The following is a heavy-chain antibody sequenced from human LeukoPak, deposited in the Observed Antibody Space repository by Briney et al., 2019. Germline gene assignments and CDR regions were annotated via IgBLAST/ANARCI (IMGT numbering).Heavy chain of an antibody. CDR1: GFTFSSYG. D-gene: IGHD6-13*01. J-gene: IGHJ5*02. CDR2: IRYDGSNK. V-gene: IGHV3-30*02. Sequence: PGGSLRLSCAASGFTFSSYGMHWVRQAPGKGLEWVAFIRYDGSNKYYADSVKGRFTISRDNSKNTLYLQMNSLRAEDTAVYYCAKEPSKRAAAGNWFDPWGQGTLVTVSS. CDR3: AKEPSKRAAAGNWFDP.